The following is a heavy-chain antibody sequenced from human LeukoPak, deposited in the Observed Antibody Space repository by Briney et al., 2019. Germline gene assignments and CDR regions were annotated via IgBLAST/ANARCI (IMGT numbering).Heavy chain of an antibody. Sequence: PSETLSLTCTVSGGSISSGGYYWSWIRQHPGKGLEWIGYIYYSGSTYYNPSLKSRVTISVDTSKNQFSLKLSSVTAADTAVYYCARGPAPSYYDYVWGSYRRYYFDYWGQGTLVTVSS. CDR3: ARGPAPSYYDYVWGSYRRYYFDY. V-gene: IGHV4-31*03. D-gene: IGHD3-16*02. CDR2: IYYSGST. CDR1: GGSISSGGYY. J-gene: IGHJ4*02.